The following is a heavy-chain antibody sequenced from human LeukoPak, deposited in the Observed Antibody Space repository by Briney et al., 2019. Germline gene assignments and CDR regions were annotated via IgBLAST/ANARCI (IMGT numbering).Heavy chain of an antibody. J-gene: IGHJ5*02. CDR1: DGSILDSTYY. D-gene: IGHD3-22*01. Sequence: PSETLSLTCTVSDGSILDSTYYWAWIRQPPGKGLEWIATIFYTGNTHYNPSLKSRVTMSVDTVKNQFSLNLISVTAADTAVYYCARQSSGYYYGWFDPWGQGTLVTVSS. CDR2: IFYTGNT. CDR3: ARQSSGYYYGWFDP. V-gene: IGHV4-39*01.